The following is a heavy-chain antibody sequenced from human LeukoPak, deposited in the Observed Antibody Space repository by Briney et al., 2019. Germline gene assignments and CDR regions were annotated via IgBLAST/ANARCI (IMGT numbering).Heavy chain of an antibody. CDR2: IYYSGRT. CDR3: ARIHGGSRLRYFAFGY. D-gene: IGHD4-23*01. J-gene: IGHJ4*02. Sequence: PSETLSLTCTVSGSSINSSNCFWGWIRQPPGKGLEWIGNIYYSGRTWYNPSLKSRVTISVDTSKSQFSLRLNSVTAADTAVYYCARIHGGSRLRYFAFGYWGQGTLATVSS. V-gene: IGHV4-39*07. CDR1: GSSINSSNCF.